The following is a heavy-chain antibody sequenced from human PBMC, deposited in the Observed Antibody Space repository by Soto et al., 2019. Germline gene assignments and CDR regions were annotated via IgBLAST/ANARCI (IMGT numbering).Heavy chain of an antibody. Sequence: PGGSLRLSCAAFGFTFSSYGMHWVRQAPGKGLEWVAVISYDGSNKYYADSVKGRFTISRDNSKNTPYLQMNSLRAEDTAVYYRAKVWLVSGRTTLGIDYWGQGTLVTVSS. CDR1: GFTFSSYG. CDR3: AKVWLVSGRTTLGIDY. V-gene: IGHV3-30*18. CDR2: ISYDGSNK. J-gene: IGHJ4*02. D-gene: IGHD6-19*01.